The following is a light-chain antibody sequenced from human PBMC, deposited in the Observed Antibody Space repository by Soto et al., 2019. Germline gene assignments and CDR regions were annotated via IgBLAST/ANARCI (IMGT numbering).Light chain of an antibody. CDR2: EVS. CDR3: QSYDDDFLV. V-gene: IGLV2-14*01. J-gene: IGLJ2*01. Sequence: QSVLTQPASVSGSPGQSITISCTGTSSDVGGHNYVTWYQQHPGKAPKLIIFEVSNRPSGVSNRFSGSKTGNTASLTISGLQAEDEADYYCQSYDDDFLVFGGGTKVTVL. CDR1: SSDVGGHNY.